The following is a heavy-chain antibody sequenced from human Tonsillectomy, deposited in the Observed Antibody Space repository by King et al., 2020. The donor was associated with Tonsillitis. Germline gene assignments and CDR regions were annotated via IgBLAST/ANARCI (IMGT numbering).Heavy chain of an antibody. D-gene: IGHD2-2*01. Sequence: VQLVQSGAEVKKPGSSVKVSCKASGGTFSSYAISWVRQAPGQGLEWMGGIIPIFGTANYAQKFQGRVTITADESTSTAYMELSSLRSEDTAVYYCASSRTGDIVVVPAPQQLLPLYYFDYWGQGTLVTVSS. CDR1: GGTFSSYA. J-gene: IGHJ4*02. CDR2: IIPIFGTA. V-gene: IGHV1-69*01. CDR3: ASSRTGDIVVVPAPQQLLPLYYFDY.